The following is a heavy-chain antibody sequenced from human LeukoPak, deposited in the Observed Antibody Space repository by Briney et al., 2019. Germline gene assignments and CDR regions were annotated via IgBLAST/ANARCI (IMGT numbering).Heavy chain of an antibody. D-gene: IGHD3-10*01. CDR1: GYTFTGYY. V-gene: IGHV1-2*02. J-gene: IGHJ6*03. Sequence: ASVKVSCKASGYTFTGYYMHWVRQAPGQGLEWMRWINPNSGGTNYAQKFQGRVTMTRDTSISTAYMELSRLRSDDTAVYYCARSSALMVRGVTDYYYYYMDVWGKGTTVTVSS. CDR3: ARSSALMVRGVTDYYYYYMDV. CDR2: INPNSGGT.